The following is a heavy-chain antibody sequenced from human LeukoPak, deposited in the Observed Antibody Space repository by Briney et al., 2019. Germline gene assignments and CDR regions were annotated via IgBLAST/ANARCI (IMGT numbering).Heavy chain of an antibody. D-gene: IGHD6-13*01. CDR1: GFIVSSNY. CDR2: IYSGGST. V-gene: IGHV3-66*01. CDR3: ARGGLSSSWSNWFDP. J-gene: IGHJ5*02. Sequence: GGSLRLSCAASGFIVSSNYMSWVRQAPGKGLEWVSVIYSGGSTYYADSVKGRFTISRDNSKNTLYLQMNSLRAEDTAVYYCARGGLSSSWSNWFDPWGQGTLVTVSS.